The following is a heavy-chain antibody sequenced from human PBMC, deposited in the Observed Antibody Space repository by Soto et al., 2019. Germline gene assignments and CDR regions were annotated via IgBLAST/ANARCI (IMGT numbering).Heavy chain of an antibody. J-gene: IGHJ5*02. D-gene: IGHD3-3*01. CDR2: IDHSGYT. V-gene: IGHV4-34*01. CDR3: ARVRDWFDP. CDR1: GGYFRGYD. Sequence: SETQSLTCAVYGGYFRGYDLNWIRQPPGKGLEWIGEIDHSGYTNYNPSLKSRVTISVDTSKNQFSLRLTSVTAADTAVYYCARVRDWFDPWGQGTLVTVSS.